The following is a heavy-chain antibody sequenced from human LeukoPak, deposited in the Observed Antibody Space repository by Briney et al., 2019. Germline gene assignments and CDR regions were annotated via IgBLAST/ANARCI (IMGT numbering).Heavy chain of an antibody. V-gene: IGHV1-2*02. CDR2: INPNSGGT. CDR3: ARVERVNSSSWYVWHYYYYMDV. J-gene: IGHJ6*03. Sequence: GASVKVSCKASGYTFTRYYMHRVRQAPGQGLEWMGWINPNSGGTNYAQKFQGRVTMTRDTSISTASKELSRLRSDDTAVYYCARVERVNSSSWYVWHYYYYMDVWGKGTTVTVSS. D-gene: IGHD6-13*01. CDR1: GYTFTRYY.